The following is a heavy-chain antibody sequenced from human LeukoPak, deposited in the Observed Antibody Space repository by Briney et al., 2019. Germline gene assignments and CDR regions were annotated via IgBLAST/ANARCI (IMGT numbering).Heavy chain of an antibody. V-gene: IGHV3-53*03. CDR3: ARVEKQYQLLTYYYYYYMDV. D-gene: IGHD2-2*01. CDR1: GFTVSSNY. CDR2: IYSGGST. Sequence: GGSLRLSCAASGFTVSSNYMSWVRQAPGKGLEWVSIIYSGGSTFYADSVRGRFTISRDNAKNSLYLQMNSLRAEDTAVYYCARVEKQYQLLTYYYYYYMDVWGKGTTVTISS. J-gene: IGHJ6*03.